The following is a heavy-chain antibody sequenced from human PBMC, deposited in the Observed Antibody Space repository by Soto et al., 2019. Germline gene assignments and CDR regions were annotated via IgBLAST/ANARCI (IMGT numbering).Heavy chain of an antibody. CDR3: ARGRPQKGGYCSSTSCYSYYYYYMDV. J-gene: IGHJ6*03. V-gene: IGHV4-59*01. D-gene: IGHD2-2*01. Sequence: SETLSLTYTVSGGSISSYYWSWIRQPPGKGLEWIGYIYYSGSTNYNPSLKSRVTISVDTSTNQFSLKLSSVTAADTAVYYCARGRPQKGGYCSSTSCYSYYYYYMDVCGKGTTVTVSS. CDR2: IYYSGST. CDR1: GGSISSYY.